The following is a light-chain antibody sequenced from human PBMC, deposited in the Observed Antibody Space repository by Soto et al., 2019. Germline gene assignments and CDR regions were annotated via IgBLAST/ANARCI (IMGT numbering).Light chain of an antibody. V-gene: IGKV3-11*01. Sequence: EIGLSQSPATVSLSPGERATLSYRASQSVSSYLAWYQQKPGQAPRLLIYDASNRATGIPARFSGSGSGTDFTLTISSLEPEDFAVYYCQQRSNWPPITFGQGTRLEIK. CDR3: QQRSNWPPIT. J-gene: IGKJ5*01. CDR2: DAS. CDR1: QSVSSY.